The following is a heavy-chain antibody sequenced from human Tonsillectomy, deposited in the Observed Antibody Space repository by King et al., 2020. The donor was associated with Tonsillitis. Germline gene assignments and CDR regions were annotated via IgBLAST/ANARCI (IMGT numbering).Heavy chain of an antibody. Sequence: VQLVDSGGGLVQPGGSLRLSCAASGFTFRSYAMSWVRQAPGKGLEWVSTISGGDGSTYYADSVKGRFTIPRDNSKNTLYLQMNSLRVEDTAVYYCAKGYDFWSGYYAFGIWGQGTMVTVSS. CDR3: AKGYDFWSGYYAFGI. D-gene: IGHD3-3*01. V-gene: IGHV3-23*04. CDR2: ISGGDGST. CDR1: GFTFRSYA. J-gene: IGHJ3*02.